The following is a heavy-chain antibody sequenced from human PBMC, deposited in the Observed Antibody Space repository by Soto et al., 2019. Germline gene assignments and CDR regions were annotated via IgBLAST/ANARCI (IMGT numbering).Heavy chain of an antibody. CDR1: GVCMSSYY. CDR3: ASSTPDSDGYFLD. D-gene: IGHD3-22*01. CDR2: IYHSGST. Sequence: ETLSLTCSPSGVCMSSYYWNWIRQPPGRGLEWIGFIYHSGSTNYNPSLRSRVTISVDTSNHQFSLRLNSVTAADTAVYYWASSTPDSDGYFLDWGQGTLVTVSS. J-gene: IGHJ4*02. V-gene: IGHV4-59*01.